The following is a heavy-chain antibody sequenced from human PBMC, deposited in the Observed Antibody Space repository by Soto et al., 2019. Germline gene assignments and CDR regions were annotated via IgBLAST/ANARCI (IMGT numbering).Heavy chain of an antibody. Sequence: QVQLVESGGGVVQPGRSLXXSXXXXXXXXXSXXXXXXXXAPXXXLEXVXXXSYDGSNKYYADSVKGRFTISRDNSKNTLYLQMNSLRAEDTAVYYCAKVRQQLLITSYYYYGMDVWGQGTTVTVSS. CDR1: XXXXXSXX. J-gene: IGHJ6*02. CDR3: AKVRQQLLITSYYYYGMDV. D-gene: IGHD6-13*01. CDR2: XSYDGSNK. V-gene: IGHV3-30*18.